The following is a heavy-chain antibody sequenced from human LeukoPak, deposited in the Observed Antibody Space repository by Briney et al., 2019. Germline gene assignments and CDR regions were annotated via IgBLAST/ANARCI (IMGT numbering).Heavy chain of an antibody. J-gene: IGHJ6*03. Sequence: SETLSLTCTVSSGSISSYYWSWIRQPPGKGLKWIGYIYYSGSTNYNPSLKSRVTISVDTSKNQFSLKLSSVTAADTAVYYCARVAFLDWLHYYMDVWGKGTTVTVSS. CDR3: ARVAFLDWLHYYMDV. V-gene: IGHV4-59*01. D-gene: IGHD3-3*01. CDR1: SGSISSYY. CDR2: IYYSGST.